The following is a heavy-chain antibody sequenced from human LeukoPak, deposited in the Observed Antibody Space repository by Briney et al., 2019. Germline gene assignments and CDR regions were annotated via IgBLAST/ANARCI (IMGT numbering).Heavy chain of an antibody. CDR1: GLTFSNYW. Sequence: GGSLRLSCAASGLTFSNYWMDWVRQAPGKGLEWVANIKQDGSEKNYVVSVKGRFFISRDNAKNSLYLQMNTLRADDTAVYYCARDGFGTGSNWGQGTLVTVSS. CDR2: IKQDGSEK. J-gene: IGHJ4*02. D-gene: IGHD3-16*01. CDR3: ARDGFGTGSN. V-gene: IGHV3-7*03.